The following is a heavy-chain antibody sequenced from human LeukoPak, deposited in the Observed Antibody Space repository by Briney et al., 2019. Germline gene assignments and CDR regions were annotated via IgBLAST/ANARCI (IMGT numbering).Heavy chain of an antibody. CDR2: INHSGST. D-gene: IGHD3-3*01. J-gene: IGHJ5*02. CDR3: ARGPNDFWSGYYNWFDP. V-gene: IGHV4-34*01. CDR1: GGSFSGYY. Sequence: SETLSLTCAVYGGSFSGYYWSWIRQPPGKGLGWIGEINHSGSTNYNPSLKSRVTISVDTSKNQFSLKLSSVTAADTAVYYCARGPNDFWSGYYNWFDPWGQGTLVTVSS.